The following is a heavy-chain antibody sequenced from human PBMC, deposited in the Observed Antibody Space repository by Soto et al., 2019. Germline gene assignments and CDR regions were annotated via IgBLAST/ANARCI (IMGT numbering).Heavy chain of an antibody. D-gene: IGHD6-13*01. J-gene: IGHJ6*02. CDR1: GGSISSGDYY. V-gene: IGHV4-30-4*01. CDR3: ARDQHSSSWSRDGTWYYYYYGMDV. Sequence: QVQLQESGPGLVKPSQTLSLTCTVSGGSISSGDYYWSWIRQPPGKGLEWIGDIYYSGSTYYNPALKSRVTISVDTSKNQFSLKLSSVTAADTAVYYCARDQHSSSWSRDGTWYYYYYGMDVWGQGTTVTVSS. CDR2: IYYSGST.